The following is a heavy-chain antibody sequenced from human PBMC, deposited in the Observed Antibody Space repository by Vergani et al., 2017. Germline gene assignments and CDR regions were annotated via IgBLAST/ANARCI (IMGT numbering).Heavy chain of an antibody. CDR3: ARVEGGYCTNGVCYGEPHFDY. Sequence: QVQLVESGGGVVQPGRSLRLSCAASGFTFSSYGMHWVRQAPGKGLEWVAVISYDGSNKYYADSVKGRFTISRDNAKNTLYLQMNSLRAEDTAVYYCARVEGGYCTNGVCYGEPHFDYWGQGTLVTVSS. D-gene: IGHD2-8*01. CDR1: GFTFSSYG. CDR2: ISYDGSNK. J-gene: IGHJ4*02. V-gene: IGHV3-30*03.